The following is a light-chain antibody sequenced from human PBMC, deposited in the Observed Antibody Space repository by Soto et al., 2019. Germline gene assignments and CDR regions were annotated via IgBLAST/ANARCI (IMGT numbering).Light chain of an antibody. Sequence: QSALTQPASVSGSPGQSITISCSGTSSDVGGYNYVSWYQQHPGKAPKPMIYEVSNRPSGVSNRFSGSKSGNTASLTISGLQSEDEADYYCSSYTNSDTLVFGGGTKVTVL. CDR1: SSDVGGYNY. V-gene: IGLV2-14*01. J-gene: IGLJ2*01. CDR3: SSYTNSDTLV. CDR2: EVS.